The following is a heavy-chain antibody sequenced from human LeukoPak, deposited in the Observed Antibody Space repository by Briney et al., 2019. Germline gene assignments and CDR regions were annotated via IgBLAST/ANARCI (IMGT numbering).Heavy chain of an antibody. V-gene: IGHV3-30*02. J-gene: IGHJ4*02. CDR3: ANRNGGNYYFDY. CDR2: IRYDGSNK. D-gene: IGHD4-23*01. Sequence: PGGSLRLSCAASGFTFSSYGMHWVRQAPGKGLEWVAFIRYDGSNKYYADSVKGRFTISRDNSKNTLYLQMNSLRAEDTAVYYCANRNGGNYYFDYWGQGTLVTVSS. CDR1: GFTFSSYG.